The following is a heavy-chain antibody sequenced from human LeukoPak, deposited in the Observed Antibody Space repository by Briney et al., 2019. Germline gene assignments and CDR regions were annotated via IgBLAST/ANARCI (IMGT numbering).Heavy chain of an antibody. V-gene: IGHV3-7*01. J-gene: IGHJ5*02. CDR1: GFTFSSYW. Sequence: PGGSLRFSCAASGFTFSSYWMSWVRQAPGKGLEWVANIKQDGSEKYYVDSVKGRFTISRDNAKNSLYLQMNSLRAEDTAVYYCARDRGYSSGWYGWFDPWGQGTLVTVSS. CDR3: ARDRGYSSGWYGWFDP. D-gene: IGHD6-19*01. CDR2: IKQDGSEK.